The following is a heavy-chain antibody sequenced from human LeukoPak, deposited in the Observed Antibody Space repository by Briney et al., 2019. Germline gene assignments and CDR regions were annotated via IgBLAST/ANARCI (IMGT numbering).Heavy chain of an antibody. V-gene: IGHV3-23*01. J-gene: IGHJ4*02. CDR1: GFTFSSYG. CDR3: ARGGASSSWFIDY. CDR2: IRSSGDST. Sequence: GGTLRLSCAASGFTFSSYGMSWVRQAPGKGLEWVSSIRSSGDSTYYADSVKGRFTISRDNSKNTLYLQMNSLRAEDTAVYYCARGGASSSWFIDYWGQGTLVTVSS. D-gene: IGHD6-13*01.